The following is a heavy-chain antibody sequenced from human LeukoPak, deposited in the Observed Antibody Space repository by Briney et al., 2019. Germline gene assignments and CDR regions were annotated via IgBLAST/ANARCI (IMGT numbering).Heavy chain of an antibody. CDR2: MFYSGST. Sequence: SETLSLTCTVSGGSISSHFWSWIRQPPGKGLEWIGYMFYSGSTYYNPSLKSRVTISVDTSKNQFSLKLSSVTAADTAVYYCARGYSNWYFDYWGQGILVTVSS. CDR1: GGSISSHF. CDR3: ARGYSNWYFDY. J-gene: IGHJ4*02. D-gene: IGHD4-11*01. V-gene: IGHV4-59*11.